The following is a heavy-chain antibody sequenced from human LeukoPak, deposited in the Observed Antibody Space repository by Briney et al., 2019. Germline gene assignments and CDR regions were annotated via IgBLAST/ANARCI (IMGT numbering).Heavy chain of an antibody. CDR3: ARIGYPIRDVRYYYYYGMDV. CDR1: GYTFTGYY. J-gene: IGHJ6*02. Sequence: ASVKVSCKASGYTFTGYYMHWVRQAPGQGLEWMGWINPNSGGTNYAQKFQGRVTMTRDTSISTAYMEPSRLRSDDTAVYYCARIGYPIRDVRYYYYYGMDVWGQGTTVTVSS. V-gene: IGHV1-2*02. D-gene: IGHD5-24*01. CDR2: INPNSGGT.